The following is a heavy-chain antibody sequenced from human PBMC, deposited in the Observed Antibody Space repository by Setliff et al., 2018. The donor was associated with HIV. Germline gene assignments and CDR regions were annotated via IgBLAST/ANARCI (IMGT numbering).Heavy chain of an antibody. V-gene: IGHV4-59*01. CDR3: AREGLAVAGLNWFDP. CDR1: GGSISAYY. CDR2: IYYSGGT. D-gene: IGHD6-19*01. J-gene: IGHJ5*02. Sequence: PSETLSLTCTVSGGSISAYYWSWIRQPPGKGLEWIGYIYYSGGTTYSPSLKSRVTISVGASKSQFSLNLTSVTVADTAIYYCAREGLAVAGLNWFDPWGQGTLVTVSS.